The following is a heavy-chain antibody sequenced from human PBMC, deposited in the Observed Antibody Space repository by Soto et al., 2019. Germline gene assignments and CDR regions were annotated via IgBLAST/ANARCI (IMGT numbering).Heavy chain of an antibody. Sequence: EVQLVESGGGLVKPGGSLRLSCAASGFTFSSYSMNWVRQAPGKGLEWVSSISSSSSYIYYADSVKGRFTISRDNAKNSLYLQMNSLRAEDTAVYYCARPPNNYDSSGYYGYWGEGTLVTVAS. V-gene: IGHV3-21*01. CDR2: ISSSSSYI. CDR3: ARPPNNYDSSGYYGY. CDR1: GFTFSSYS. D-gene: IGHD3-22*01. J-gene: IGHJ4*02.